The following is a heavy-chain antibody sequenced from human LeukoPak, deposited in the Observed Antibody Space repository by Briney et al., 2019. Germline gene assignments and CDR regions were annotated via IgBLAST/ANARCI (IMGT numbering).Heavy chain of an antibody. CDR2: IYIGGTI. CDR3: ARDGEDHYYDY. J-gene: IGHJ4*02. D-gene: IGHD3-10*01. V-gene: IGHV3-66*01. Sequence: GGSLRLSCAASGFTVSSNHMSWVRQAPGKGLEWVSVIYIGGTIYYADSVKGRFTISRDNSMNTVYLEMYSLRAEDTAVYYCARDGEDHYYDYWGQGTLVTVST. CDR1: GFTVSSNH.